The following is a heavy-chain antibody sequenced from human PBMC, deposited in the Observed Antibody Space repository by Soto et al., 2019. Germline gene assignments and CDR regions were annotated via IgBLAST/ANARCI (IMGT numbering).Heavy chain of an antibody. V-gene: IGHV1-18*01. Sequence: ASVKVSCKASGYTFTSYGISWVRQAPGQGLEWMGWMSAYNGNTNYAQKLQGRVTMTTDTSTSTAYMELRSLRSDDTAVYYCARDQLRYFDWLSVYYYYYGMDVWGQGTTVTVSS. CDR3: ARDQLRYFDWLSVYYYYYGMDV. J-gene: IGHJ6*02. CDR2: MSAYNGNT. D-gene: IGHD3-9*01. CDR1: GYTFTSYG.